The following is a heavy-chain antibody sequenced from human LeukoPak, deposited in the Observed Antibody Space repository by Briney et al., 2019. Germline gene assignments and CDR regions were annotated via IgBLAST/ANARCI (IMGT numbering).Heavy chain of an antibody. J-gene: IGHJ4*02. Sequence: GASVKVSCKASGGTFSSYAISWVRQAPGQGLEWMGRTIPILGIANYAQKFQGRVTITADKSTSTAYMELSSLRSEDTAVYYCARDRVITFGGVPNQYLDYWGQGTLVTVSS. V-gene: IGHV1-69*04. CDR3: ARDRVITFGGVPNQYLDY. CDR2: TIPILGIA. D-gene: IGHD3-16*01. CDR1: GGTFSSYA.